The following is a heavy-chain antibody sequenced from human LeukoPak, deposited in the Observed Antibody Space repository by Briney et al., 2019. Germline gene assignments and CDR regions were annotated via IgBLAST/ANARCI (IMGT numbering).Heavy chain of an antibody. CDR2: ISGSGGST. Sequence: GGSLRLSCAASGFSFSSYAMSWVRQAPGKGLEWVSAISGSGGSTYYADSVKGRFTISRDNSKNTLYLQMNSLRAEDTAVYYCAKDSVYCSSTSCYVYWGQGTLVTVSS. J-gene: IGHJ4*02. CDR3: AKDSVYCSSTSCYVY. CDR1: GFSFSSYA. V-gene: IGHV3-23*01. D-gene: IGHD2-2*01.